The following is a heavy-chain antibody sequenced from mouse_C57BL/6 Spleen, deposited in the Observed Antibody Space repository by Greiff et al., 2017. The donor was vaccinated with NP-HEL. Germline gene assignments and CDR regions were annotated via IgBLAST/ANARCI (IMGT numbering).Heavy chain of an antibody. CDR3: ASNRGTGNAMDY. V-gene: IGHV2-2*01. D-gene: IGHD4-1*01. Sequence: VQLQQSGPGLVQPSQSLSITCTVSGFSLTSYGVHWVRQSPGKGLEWLGVIWSGGSTDYNAAFISRLSISKDNSKSQVFFKMNSLQADDTAIYYCASNRGTGNAMDYWGQGTSVTVSS. J-gene: IGHJ4*01. CDR2: IWSGGST. CDR1: GFSLTSYG.